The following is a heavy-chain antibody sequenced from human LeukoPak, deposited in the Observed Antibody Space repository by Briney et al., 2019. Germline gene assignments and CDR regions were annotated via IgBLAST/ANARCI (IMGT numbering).Heavy chain of an antibody. V-gene: IGHV4-34*01. CDR2: VNDSGST. D-gene: IGHD6-6*01. CDR3: ARDFSSSSTVYYYYMDV. Sequence: PSETLSLTCAVYGGSFSNYYWSWIRQPPGKGLEWIGDVNDSGSTNYNPSLKSRVTISVDTSKNQFSLKLSSVTAADTAIYYCARDFSSSSTVYYYYMDVWGKGTTVTVSS. CDR1: GGSFSNYY. J-gene: IGHJ6*03.